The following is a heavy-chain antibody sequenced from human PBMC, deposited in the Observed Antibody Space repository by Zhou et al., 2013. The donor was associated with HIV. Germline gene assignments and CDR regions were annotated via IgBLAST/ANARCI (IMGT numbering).Heavy chain of an antibody. CDR2: IIPIFGTA. CDR1: GGTFSSYA. J-gene: IGHJ1*01. V-gene: IGHV1-69*05. Sequence: QVQLVQSGAEVKKPGSSVNVSCKASGGTFSSYAISWVRQAPGQGLEWMGGIIPIFGTANYAQRLQGRVTIITEESTSTAYMELSRLTSEDTAVYYCARGARDCSSTSCYTSEYFQHWGQGTLVTVSS. CDR3: ARGARDCSSTSCYTSEYFQH. D-gene: IGHD2-2*02.